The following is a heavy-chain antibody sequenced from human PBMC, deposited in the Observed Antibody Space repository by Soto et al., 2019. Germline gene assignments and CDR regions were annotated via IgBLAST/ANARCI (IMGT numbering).Heavy chain of an antibody. J-gene: IGHJ4*02. D-gene: IGHD3-22*01. CDR2: INWNSGSI. V-gene: IGHV3-9*01. CDR1: GFTFDDYA. CDR3: AKGYNYDRSGNPDY. Sequence: EVQLVESGGGMVQPGRSLRLSCAASGFTFDDYARHWVRQSPGKGLEWVSGINWNSGSIGYAGSVKGLFTISRDNAKHSLYLQMNSLRTEDTALYYCAKGYNYDRSGNPDYWGQGTLVTVSS.